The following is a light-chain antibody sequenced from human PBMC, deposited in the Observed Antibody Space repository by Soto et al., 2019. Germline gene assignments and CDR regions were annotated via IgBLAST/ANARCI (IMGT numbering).Light chain of an antibody. CDR2: KAS. V-gene: IGKV1-5*03. Sequence: DIQMTQSPSTMSASVGDRVTITCRASQSISSWLAWYQQKPGKAPKLLIYKASSLESGVPSRFSGSGSGTEFTLTISSLQPDDFATDCLKQYNSYSWTFGQGTKVEIK. CDR1: QSISSW. J-gene: IGKJ1*01. CDR3: KQYNSYSWT.